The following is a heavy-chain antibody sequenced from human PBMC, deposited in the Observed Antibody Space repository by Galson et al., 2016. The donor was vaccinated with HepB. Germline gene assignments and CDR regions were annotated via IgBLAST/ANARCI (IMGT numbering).Heavy chain of an antibody. CDR3: TRGYMQNGMNV. J-gene: IGHJ6*02. V-gene: IGHV6-1*01. D-gene: IGHD5-24*01. Sequence: CAISGDSVTSDNTCWNWIRQSPSKGLEWLGRTYYRSKWFNDYADSVKSRITVTSDTSKNQFSLQLDSVTPDDTATYFCTRGYMQNGMNVWGQGTTVTVS. CDR2: TYYRSKWFN. CDR1: GDSVTSDNTC.